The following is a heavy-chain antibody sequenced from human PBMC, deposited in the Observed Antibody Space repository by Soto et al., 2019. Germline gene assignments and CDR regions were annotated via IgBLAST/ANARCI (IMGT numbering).Heavy chain of an antibody. J-gene: IGHJ4*02. CDR3: AKCKIRSTSSIHDY. D-gene: IGHD2-2*01. CDR2: ISGSGGST. Sequence: PGGSLRLSCAASGFTFSSYAMSWVRQAPGKGLEWVSAISGSGGSTYYADSVKGRFTISRDNSKNTLYLQMNSLRAEDTAVYYCAKCKIRSTSSIHDYWGQGTLVTVSS. CDR1: GFTFSSYA. V-gene: IGHV3-23*01.